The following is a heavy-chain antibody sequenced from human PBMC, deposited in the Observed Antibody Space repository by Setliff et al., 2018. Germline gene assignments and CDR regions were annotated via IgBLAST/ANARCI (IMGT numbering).Heavy chain of an antibody. J-gene: IGHJ5*02. Sequence: ASVKVSCKASGGTFSTYAISWVRQAPEQGLEWIGVINPSDGSTTYAQKFQGRVTMTRDTSTNTVYMQLSSLRSEDTAVYYCARAPSSTVINWFDPWGQGTLVTVSS. CDR2: INPSDGST. V-gene: IGHV1-46*01. CDR3: ARAPSSTVINWFDP. CDR1: GGTFSTYA. D-gene: IGHD3-22*01.